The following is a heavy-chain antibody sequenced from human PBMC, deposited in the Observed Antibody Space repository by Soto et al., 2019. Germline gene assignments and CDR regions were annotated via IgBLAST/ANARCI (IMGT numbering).Heavy chain of an antibody. CDR2: IYYSGST. D-gene: IGHD6-13*01. CDR1: GGSISSGGYY. J-gene: IGHJ4*02. V-gene: IGHV4-31*03. CDR3: ARQGVRYSSSWYYFDY. Sequence: QVQLQESGPGLVKPSQTLSLTCTVSGGSISSGGYYWSWIRQHPGKGLEWIGYIYYSGSTYYNPSLKSRVTISVDTSKNQFSLKLSSVTAADPAVYYCARQGVRYSSSWYYFDYWGQGTLVTVSS.